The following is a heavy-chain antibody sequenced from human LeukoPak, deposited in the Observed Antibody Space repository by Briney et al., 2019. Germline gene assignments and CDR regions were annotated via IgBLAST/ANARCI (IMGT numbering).Heavy chain of an antibody. D-gene: IGHD3-22*01. CDR3: ARELTMVIQAGNWFDP. J-gene: IGHJ5*02. CDR2: INPNSGDT. Sequence: ASVKVSCKASGYTFTGYYMHWVRQAPGQGLEWMGWINPNSGDTDYAQKFQGRVTMTRNTSISTAYMELSSLRSEDTAVYYCARELTMVIQAGNWFDPWGQGTLVTVSS. CDR1: GYTFTGYY. V-gene: IGHV1-8*02.